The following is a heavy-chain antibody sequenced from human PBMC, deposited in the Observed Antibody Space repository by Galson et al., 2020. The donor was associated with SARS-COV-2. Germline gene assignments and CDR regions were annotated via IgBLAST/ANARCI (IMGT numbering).Heavy chain of an antibody. J-gene: IGHJ4*02. Sequence: ASETLSLTCTVSGDSIRSSSYYWAWIRQPPGKGLEWIGYIYYSGRTEYNPSLKSRLTISVDTSKNQFSLSLHSVTAADTAVYFCARDRQRGTYNYWGQGNLVTVSS. CDR1: GDSIRSSSYY. CDR2: IYYSGRT. V-gene: IGHV4-39*07. D-gene: IGHD1-1*01. CDR3: ARDRQRGTYNY.